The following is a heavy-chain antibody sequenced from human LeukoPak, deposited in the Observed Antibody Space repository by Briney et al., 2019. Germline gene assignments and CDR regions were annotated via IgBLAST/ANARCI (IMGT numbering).Heavy chain of an antibody. J-gene: IGHJ6*03. D-gene: IGHD4-17*01. CDR1: GFTFSSYS. CDR3: ARDRGVTTPYYMDV. Sequence: YPGRSLRLSCAASGFTFSSYSMNWVRQAPGKGLEWVSSISSSSSYIYYADSVKGRFTISRDNAKNSLYLQMNSLRAEDTAVYYCARDRGVTTPYYMDVWGKGTTVTISS. V-gene: IGHV3-21*01. CDR2: ISSSSSYI.